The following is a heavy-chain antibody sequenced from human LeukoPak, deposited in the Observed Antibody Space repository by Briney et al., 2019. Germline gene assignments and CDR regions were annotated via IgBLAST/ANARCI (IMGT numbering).Heavy chain of an antibody. D-gene: IGHD2-2*01. J-gene: IGHJ4*02. CDR1: GFTFSNYG. CDR3: ARDSRGRTSCLDS. Sequence: GGSLRLSCAPSGFTFSNYGMHWVRQAPGKGLEWLTGIWYHENKEHYLDSVKGRFTISRDNSKNTLYLQMDSLRAEDTAVYYCARDSRGRTSCLDSWGQGALVTVSS. V-gene: IGHV3-33*01. CDR2: IWYHENKE.